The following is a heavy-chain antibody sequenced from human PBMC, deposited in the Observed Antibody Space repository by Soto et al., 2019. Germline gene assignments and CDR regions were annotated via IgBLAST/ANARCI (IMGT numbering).Heavy chain of an antibody. CDR3: ARLGLTTVTFDY. CDR2: IIANNGNT. V-gene: IGHV1-18*01. J-gene: IGHJ4*02. D-gene: IGHD4-17*01. Sequence: ASVEVSCKASGYTFTSYGISWVRQAPGQGLEWMGGIIANNGNTNYAQKFQGRVTITADESTSTAYMELSSLRSEDTAVYYCARLGLTTVTFDYWGQGTLVTV. CDR1: GYTFTSYG.